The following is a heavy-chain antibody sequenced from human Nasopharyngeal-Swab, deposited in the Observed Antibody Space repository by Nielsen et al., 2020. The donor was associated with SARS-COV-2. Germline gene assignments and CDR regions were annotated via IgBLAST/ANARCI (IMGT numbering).Heavy chain of an antibody. CDR3: AKSDDAVDI. V-gene: IGHV3-7*03. Sequence: GGSLRLSCATSGFTFSTYWMTWVRQAPGKGLEWVANIKQDGSEKYYIDSVKGRFTISRDNAKSSLFLEMNSLRAEDTAVYYCAKSDDAVDIWGQGTMVTVSS. CDR2: IKQDGSEK. CDR1: GFTFSTYW. J-gene: IGHJ3*02.